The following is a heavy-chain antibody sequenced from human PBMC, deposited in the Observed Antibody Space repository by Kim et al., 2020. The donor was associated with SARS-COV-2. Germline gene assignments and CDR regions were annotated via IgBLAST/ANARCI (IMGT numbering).Heavy chain of an antibody. V-gene: IGHV3-48*03. CDR3: ARVWDYDILTGPSYPYYFDY. CDR1: GFTFSSYE. D-gene: IGHD3-9*01. J-gene: IGHJ4*02. Sequence: GGSLRLSCAASGFTFSSYEMNWVRQAPGKGLEWVSYISSSGSTIYYADSVKGRFTISRDNAKNSLYLQMNSLRAEDTAVYYCARVWDYDILTGPSYPYYFDYWGQGTLVTVSS. CDR2: ISSSGSTI.